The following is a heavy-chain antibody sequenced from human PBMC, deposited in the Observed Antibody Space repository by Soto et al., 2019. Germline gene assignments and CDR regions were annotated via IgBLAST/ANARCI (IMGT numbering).Heavy chain of an antibody. V-gene: IGHV3-23*01. CDR2: ISGSGSST. J-gene: IGHJ4*02. D-gene: IGHD6-25*01. CDR3: AKDQRGFSSAARMDY. Sequence: EVSLLESGGGLVQPGGSLRLSCAASGFTFSNYAMTWVRQAPGKGLEWVSSISGSGSSTFYADSVKGRFTISRDKSTSTLYLQMNSLRAEDTAIYYCAKDQRGFSSAARMDYWGQGTLVTVSS. CDR1: GFTFSNYA.